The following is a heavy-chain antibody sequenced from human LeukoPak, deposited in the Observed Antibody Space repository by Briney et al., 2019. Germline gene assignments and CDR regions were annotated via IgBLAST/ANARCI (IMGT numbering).Heavy chain of an antibody. CDR1: GGTFSSYA. Sequence: ASVTVSCKASGGTFSSYAISWVRQAPGQGLEWMGGIIPIFGTANYAQKFQGRVTIITDESTSTAYMELSSLRSEDTAVYYCARGVAAAGSKDYYYYYMDVWGKGTTVTVSS. CDR3: ARGVAAAGSKDYYYYYMDV. CDR2: IIPIFGTA. V-gene: IGHV1-69*05. D-gene: IGHD6-13*01. J-gene: IGHJ6*03.